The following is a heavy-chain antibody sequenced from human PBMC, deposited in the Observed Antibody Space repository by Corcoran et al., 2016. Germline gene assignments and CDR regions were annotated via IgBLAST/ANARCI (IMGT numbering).Heavy chain of an antibody. CDR1: GYTFTSYG. V-gene: IGHV1-18*01. Sequence: QVQLVQSGAEVKKPGASVKVSCKASGYTFTSYGISWVRQAPGQGLEWMGWISAYNGNTNYAQKLQGRVTMNTDTSTSTAYMELRNLRSEDTSVYFCAREGHRPASYPRTYYYYGMDVWCQGTTVTVSS. J-gene: IGHJ6*02. D-gene: IGHD3-10*01. CDR3: AREGHRPASYPRTYYYYGMDV. CDR2: ISAYNGNT.